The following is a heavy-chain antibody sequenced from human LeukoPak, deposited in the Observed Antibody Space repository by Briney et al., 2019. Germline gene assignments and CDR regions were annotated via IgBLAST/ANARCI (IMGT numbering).Heavy chain of an antibody. CDR1: GFTFISYA. V-gene: IGHV3-30*02. CDR3: AKDLDIVATSDY. J-gene: IGHJ4*02. CDR2: IRYDGSNK. D-gene: IGHD5-12*01. Sequence: GGSLRLSCAASGFTFISYAIHWVRQAPGKGLEWVAFIRYDGSNKYYADSVKGRFTISRDNSKNTLYLQMNSLRAEDTAVYYCAKDLDIVATSDYWGQGTLVTVSS.